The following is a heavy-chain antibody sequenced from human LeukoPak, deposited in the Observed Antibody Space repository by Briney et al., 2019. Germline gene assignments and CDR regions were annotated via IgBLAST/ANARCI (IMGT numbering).Heavy chain of an antibody. CDR3: AKADCGGDCYSSFDY. D-gene: IGHD2-21*02. J-gene: IGHJ4*02. V-gene: IGHV3-53*01. CDR1: GFTVSSNY. CDR2: IYSGGST. Sequence: GGSLRLSCAASGFTVSSNYMSWVRQAPGKGLEWVSVIYSGGSTYYADSVKGRFTISRDNSKNTLYLQMNSLRAEDTAVYYCAKADCGGDCYSSFDYWGQGTLVTVSS.